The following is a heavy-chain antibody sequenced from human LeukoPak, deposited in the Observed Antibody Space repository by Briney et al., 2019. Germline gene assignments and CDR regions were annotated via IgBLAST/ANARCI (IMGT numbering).Heavy chain of an antibody. Sequence: PGGSLRLSCAASGFTFSSYAMHWVRQAPGKGLEWVAVIPYDGSNKYYADSVKGRFTISRDNSKNTLYLQMNSLRAEDTAVYYCARVPRIVVDTTTTYWGQGTLVTVSS. J-gene: IGHJ4*02. CDR3: ARVPRIVVDTTTTY. CDR2: IPYDGSNK. CDR1: GFTFSSYA. V-gene: IGHV3-30-3*01. D-gene: IGHD3-22*01.